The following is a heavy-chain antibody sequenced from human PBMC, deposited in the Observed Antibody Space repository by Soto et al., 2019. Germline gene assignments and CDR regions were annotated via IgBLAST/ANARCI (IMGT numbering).Heavy chain of an antibody. D-gene: IGHD3-3*01. CDR2: VSHDGAFT. Sequence: EVQLVESGGALVQPGGSLRLSCVASGFSFSNYVMHWVRQVPGKGLVWVSRVSHDGAFTTYADSVKGRFTISRDNSKNTLYLQMNSLRADDTAVYYCTRELDWLLFEYWGQGPLVTVSS. J-gene: IGHJ4*02. V-gene: IGHV3-74*01. CDR1: GFSFSNYV. CDR3: TRELDWLLFEY.